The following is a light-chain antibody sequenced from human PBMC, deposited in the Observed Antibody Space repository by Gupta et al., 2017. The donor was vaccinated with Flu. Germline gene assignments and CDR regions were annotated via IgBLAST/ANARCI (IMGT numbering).Light chain of an antibody. CDR2: ELS. J-gene: IGLJ1*01. CDR1: SSDVGDYKY. CDR3: ILYTSRNTFV. V-gene: IGLV2-14*03. Sequence: QSALTQPASASGSPGQSITISCTGTSSDVGDYKYVSWYQQHPGKAPKLMISELSTRPSGVSNRFSGSKSGNTASLTISGLQPEDEADYYCILYTSRNTFVFGTGTKVTVL.